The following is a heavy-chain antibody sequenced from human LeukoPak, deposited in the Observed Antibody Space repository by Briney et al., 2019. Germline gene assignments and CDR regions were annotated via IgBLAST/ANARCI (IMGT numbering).Heavy chain of an antibody. D-gene: IGHD2-2*01. Sequence: ASVKVSCKASGYTFTSYGINWVRQATGQGLEWMGWMNPNSGNTGYAQKFQGRVTMTRNTSISTAYMELSSLRSEDTAVYYCARQLGYCSSTSCYGFDYWGQGTLVTVSS. CDR1: GYTFTSYG. J-gene: IGHJ4*02. V-gene: IGHV1-8*02. CDR2: MNPNSGNT. CDR3: ARQLGYCSSTSCYGFDY.